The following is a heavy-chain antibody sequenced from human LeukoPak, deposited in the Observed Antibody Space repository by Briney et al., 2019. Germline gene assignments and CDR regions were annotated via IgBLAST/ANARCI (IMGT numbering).Heavy chain of an antibody. CDR1: GFALRSYT. CDR3: AREAPITMTGYAFDI. CDR2: ISSTSAYI. D-gene: IGHD3-22*01. Sequence: PGGSLRLSCAASGFALRSYTVTWVRQAPGKGLEWVSSISSTSAYIYYAESVKGRFSISRDNAKNSLYLQMNSLRAEDTAVYYCAREAPITMTGYAFDIWGQGTMVTVSS. V-gene: IGHV3-21*04. J-gene: IGHJ3*02.